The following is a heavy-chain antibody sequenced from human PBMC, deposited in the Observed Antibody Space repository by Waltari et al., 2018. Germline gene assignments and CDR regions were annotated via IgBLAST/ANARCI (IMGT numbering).Heavy chain of an antibody. CDR2: IYYSGST. J-gene: IGHJ3*02. D-gene: IGHD3-22*01. CDR1: GGSISSSSYY. Sequence: QLQLQESGPGLVKPSETLSLTCTVSGGSISSSSYYWGWIRQPPGKGLEWIGSIYYSGSTYYNPSLKSRVTISVDTSKNQFSLKLSSVTAVDTAVYYCARDDYYDSPGSFDIWGQGTMVTVSS. CDR3: ARDDYYDSPGSFDI. V-gene: IGHV4-39*07.